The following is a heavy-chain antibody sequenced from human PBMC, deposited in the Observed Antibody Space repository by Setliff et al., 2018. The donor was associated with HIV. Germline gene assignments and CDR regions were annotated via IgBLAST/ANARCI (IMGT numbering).Heavy chain of an antibody. Sequence: RASVKVSCKVSGYTLTKLSMHWVRQAPGKGLEWMGGFDPELGETFFAQTFQGRLSMTEDTSTDTAYMELSSLRSDDTAMYYCATDNREGVGAPYYFDYWGQGTPVTVSS. CDR2: FDPELGET. D-gene: IGHD1-26*01. J-gene: IGHJ4*02. CDR3: ATDNREGVGAPYYFDY. CDR1: GYTLTKLS. V-gene: IGHV1-24*01.